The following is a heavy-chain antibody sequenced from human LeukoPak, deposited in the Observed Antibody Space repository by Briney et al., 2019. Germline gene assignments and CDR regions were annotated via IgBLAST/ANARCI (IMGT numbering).Heavy chain of an antibody. CDR1: GFTFSSYS. CDR2: ISSSSSTI. J-gene: IGHJ4*02. CDR3: ASGSRITMVRGARPFDY. Sequence: GGSLRLSCAASGFTFSSYSMNWVRQAPGKGLEWVSYISSSSSTIYYADSVKGRFTISRDNAKNSLYLQMNSLRAEDTAVYYCASGSRITMVRGARPFDYWGQGTLVTVSS. D-gene: IGHD3-10*01. V-gene: IGHV3-48*04.